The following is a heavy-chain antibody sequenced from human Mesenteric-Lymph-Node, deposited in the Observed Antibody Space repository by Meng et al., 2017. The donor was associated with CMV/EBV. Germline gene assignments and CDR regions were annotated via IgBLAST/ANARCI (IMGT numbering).Heavy chain of an antibody. V-gene: IGHV3-48*01. J-gene: IGHJ4*02. CDR3: ARDPGRSSGYAYDY. CDR1: GFTFSTYG. CDR2: ISYSSAII. D-gene: IGHD3-3*01. Sequence: LSLTCAASGFTFSTYGMNWVRQAPGKGLEWVSYISYSSAIIYYTDSVKGRFTISRDNSKNTLYLQMNSLRAEDTAVYYCARDPGRSSGYAYDYWGQGTLVTVSS.